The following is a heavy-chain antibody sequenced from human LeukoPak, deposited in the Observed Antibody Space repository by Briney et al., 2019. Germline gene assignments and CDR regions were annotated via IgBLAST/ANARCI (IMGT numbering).Heavy chain of an antibody. J-gene: IGHJ4*02. V-gene: IGHV4-4*07. CDR3: ARHICVTMVRGVHYYFDY. D-gene: IGHD3-10*01. Sequence: SETLSLTCTVSGGSISSYYWSWIRQPAGKGLEWIGRIYTSGSTNYNPSLKSRVTMSVDTSKNQFSLKLSSVTAADTAVYYCARHICVTMVRGVHYYFDYWGQGTLVTVSS. CDR1: GGSISSYY. CDR2: IYTSGST.